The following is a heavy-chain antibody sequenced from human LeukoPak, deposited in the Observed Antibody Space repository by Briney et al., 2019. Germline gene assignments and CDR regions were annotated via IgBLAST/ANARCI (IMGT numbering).Heavy chain of an antibody. CDR1: GDSISTSKSY. CDR2: IYYTGNT. V-gene: IGHV4-39*07. Sequence: KSSETLSLTCTVSGDSISTSKSYWGWIRQPPLKGLEWIGSIYYTGNTYYNASLKSRVTISVDTSKNQFSLSLTSVTAADTAVYYCARDSYGDSGRRVFDYWGQGTLVTVSS. J-gene: IGHJ4*02. D-gene: IGHD4-17*01. CDR3: ARDSYGDSGRRVFDY.